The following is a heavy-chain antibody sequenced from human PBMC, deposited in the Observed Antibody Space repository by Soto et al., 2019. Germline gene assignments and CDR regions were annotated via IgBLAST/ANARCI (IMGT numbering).Heavy chain of an antibody. J-gene: IGHJ6*02. Sequence: SVKVSCKASGGTFSIYAISWVRQAPGQGLEWMGGIIPIFGTANYAQKFQGRVTITADESTSTAYMELSSLRSEDTAVYYCARGVRESYYYYGMDVWGQGTTVTVSS. CDR1: GGTFSIYA. V-gene: IGHV1-69*13. CDR2: IIPIFGTA. CDR3: ARGVRESYYYYGMDV.